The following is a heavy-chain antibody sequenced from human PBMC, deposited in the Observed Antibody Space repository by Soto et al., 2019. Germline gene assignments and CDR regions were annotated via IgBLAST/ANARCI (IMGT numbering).Heavy chain of an antibody. J-gene: IGHJ3*02. CDR1: GYTFTSYG. D-gene: IGHD2-8*01. V-gene: IGHV1-18*01. CDR2: ISAYNGNT. CDR3: ARDRCTNGVCYTGAFDI. Sequence: QVQLVQSGAEVKKPGASVKVSCKASGYTFTSYGISWVRQAPGQGLEWMGWISAYNGNTNYAQKLKGRVTMTTDPSTRTAYMELRSLRSDDTAVYYCARDRCTNGVCYTGAFDIWGQGTMVTVSS.